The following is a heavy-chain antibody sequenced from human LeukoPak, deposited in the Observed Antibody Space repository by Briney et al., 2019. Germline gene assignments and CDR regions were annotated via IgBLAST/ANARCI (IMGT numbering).Heavy chain of an antibody. CDR2: IIPIFGTA. J-gene: IGHJ4*02. CDR1: GYTFTSYG. Sequence: SVKVSCKASGYTFTSYGISWVRQAPGQGLEWMGGIIPIFGTANYAQKFQGRVTITADESTSTAYMELSSLRSEDTAVYYCARGLALTSSPYGYWGQGTLVTVSS. V-gene: IGHV1-69*13. CDR3: ARGLALTSSPYGY. D-gene: IGHD6-6*01.